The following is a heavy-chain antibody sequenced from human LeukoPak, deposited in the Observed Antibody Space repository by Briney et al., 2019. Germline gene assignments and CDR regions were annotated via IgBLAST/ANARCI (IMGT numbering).Heavy chain of an antibody. Sequence: PGGSLRLSCAASGFTFSSYGMHWVGQAPGKGLEWVAFIRYDGSNKYYADSVKGRFTISRDNSKNTLYLQMNSLRAEDTAVYYCAKDPNYGDYAGYWGQGTLVTVSS. CDR1: GFTFSSYG. D-gene: IGHD4-17*01. V-gene: IGHV3-30*02. CDR2: IRYDGSNK. CDR3: AKDPNYGDYAGY. J-gene: IGHJ4*02.